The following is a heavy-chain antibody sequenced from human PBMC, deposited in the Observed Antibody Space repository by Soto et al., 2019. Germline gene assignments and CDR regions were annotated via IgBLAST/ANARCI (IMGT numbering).Heavy chain of an antibody. CDR3: AKGGPFTGGFDP. CDR1: GLTLRSYA. D-gene: IGHD3-16*01. V-gene: IGHV3-23*01. J-gene: IGHJ5*02. CDR2: ISGRSAVP. Sequence: EGQLLQSGGDLVQPGGSLRLSCAGSGLTLRSYAMTWIRQTPEKELEWVSTISGRSAVPSYADFVNGRFTVSRDNSKNTVYLQINSLRPDDTAIYYCAKGGPFTGGFDPWGQGTLVTVSA.